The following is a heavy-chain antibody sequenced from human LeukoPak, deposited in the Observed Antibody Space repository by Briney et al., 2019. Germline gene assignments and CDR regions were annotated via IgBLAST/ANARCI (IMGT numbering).Heavy chain of an antibody. CDR2: IWYDGSNK. V-gene: IGHV3-33*01. CDR3: ARDHPYSGSYLEGYMDV. Sequence: PGRSLRLSCAASGFTFSSYGMHWVRQAPGKGLEWVAVIWYDGSNKYYADSVKGRFTISRDNSKNTPYLQMNSLRAEDTAVYYCARDHPYSGSYLEGYMDVWGKGTTVTVSS. J-gene: IGHJ6*03. D-gene: IGHD1-26*01. CDR1: GFTFSSYG.